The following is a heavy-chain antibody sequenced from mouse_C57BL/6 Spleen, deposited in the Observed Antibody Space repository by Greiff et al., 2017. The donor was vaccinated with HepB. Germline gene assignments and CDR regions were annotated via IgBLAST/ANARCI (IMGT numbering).Heavy chain of an antibody. CDR3: ARLSYGTTYYYAMDY. Sequence: EVKLMESGPELVKPGASVKIPCKASGYTFTDYNMDWVKQSHGKSLEWIGDINPNNGGTIYNQKFKGKATLTVDKSSSTAYMELRSLTSEDTAVYYCARLSYGTTYYYAMDYWGQGTSVTVSS. D-gene: IGHD1-1*01. V-gene: IGHV1-18*01. CDR1: GYTFTDYN. CDR2: INPNNGGT. J-gene: IGHJ4*01.